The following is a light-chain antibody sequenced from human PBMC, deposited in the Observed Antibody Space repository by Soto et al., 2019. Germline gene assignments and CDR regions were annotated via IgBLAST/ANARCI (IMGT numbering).Light chain of an antibody. CDR2: GVN. V-gene: IGLV2-8*01. CDR1: SSDVGGYNY. Sequence: QSALTQPPSASGSPGQSATISCTGTSSDVGGYNYVSWYQQHPGKAPQLVIYGVNKRASGVPDRFSGSKSGNTASLTVSGLQAEDEADYYCSSYAGSNILYVFGTGTKLTVL. J-gene: IGLJ1*01. CDR3: SSYAGSNILYV.